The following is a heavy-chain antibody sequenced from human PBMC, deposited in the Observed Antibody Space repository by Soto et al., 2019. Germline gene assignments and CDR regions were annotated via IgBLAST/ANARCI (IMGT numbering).Heavy chain of an antibody. CDR1: GGTFSSYA. CDR2: IIPIFGTA. V-gene: IGHV1-69*13. Sequence: ASVKVSCKASGGTFSSYAISWVRQAPGQGLEWMGGIIPIFGTANYAQKFQGRVTITADESTSTAYMELSSLRSEDTAVYYCARDPRSYDILTGSDHYYGMDVWGQGTTVTVSS. D-gene: IGHD3-9*01. CDR3: ARDPRSYDILTGSDHYYGMDV. J-gene: IGHJ6*02.